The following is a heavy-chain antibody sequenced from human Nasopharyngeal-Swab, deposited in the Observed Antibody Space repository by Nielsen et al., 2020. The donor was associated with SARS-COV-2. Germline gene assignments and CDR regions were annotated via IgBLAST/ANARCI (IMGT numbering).Heavy chain of an antibody. V-gene: IGHV3-30*04. CDR2: ISYDGSNK. Sequence: GESLKISCAASGFTFTSYAFHWVRQAPGKGLEWVTVISYDGSNKYYADSVKGRFTISRDNSKNTLYLQMNSLRAEDTAVYYCARESGSGSYIDYWGQGTLVTVSS. CDR1: GFTFTSYA. J-gene: IGHJ4*02. D-gene: IGHD3-10*01. CDR3: ARESGSGSYIDY.